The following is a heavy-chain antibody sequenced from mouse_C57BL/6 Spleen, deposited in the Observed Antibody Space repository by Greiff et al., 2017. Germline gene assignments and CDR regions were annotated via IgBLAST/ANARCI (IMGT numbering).Heavy chain of an antibody. D-gene: IGHD1-1*01. CDR2: INPNYGTT. CDR1: GYSFTDYN. J-gene: IGHJ1*03. Sequence: VQLKQSGPELVKPGASVKISCKASGYSFTDYNMNWVKQSNGKSLEWIGVINPNYGTTSYNQKFKGKATLTVDQSSSTAYMQLNSLTSEDSAVYYGARMRYGSSRGYFDVWGTGTTVTVYS. V-gene: IGHV1-39*01. CDR3: ARMRYGSSRGYFDV.